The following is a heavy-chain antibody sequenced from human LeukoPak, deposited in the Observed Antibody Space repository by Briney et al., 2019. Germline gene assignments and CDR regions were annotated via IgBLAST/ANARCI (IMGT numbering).Heavy chain of an antibody. CDR1: GFTFNIYS. D-gene: IGHD6-6*01. Sequence: GRSLRLSCVASGFTFNIYSTHWVRQAPGKGLEWVAFISYDGTNKYYADSVKGRFTISRDNSKNTLYLQMNSLRLEDTAVYYCAREAATAARPDYWGQGTLVTVSS. CDR2: ISYDGTNK. CDR3: AREAATAARPDY. J-gene: IGHJ4*02. V-gene: IGHV3-30*04.